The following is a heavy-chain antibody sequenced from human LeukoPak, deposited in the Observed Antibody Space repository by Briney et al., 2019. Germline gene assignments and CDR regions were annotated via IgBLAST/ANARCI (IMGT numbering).Heavy chain of an antibody. CDR1: GYTFTGYY. D-gene: IGHD2-8*01. CDR2: INPNSGGT. J-gene: IGHJ6*03. CDR3: ARGVLMVYGDYYYMDV. Sequence: ASVKVSCKASGYTFTGYYMHWVRQAPGQGLEWMGWINPNSGGTNYAQKFQGRVTMTRDTSISTAYMELSRLRSDDTAVYYCARGVLMVYGDYYYMDVWGKGTTVTVSS. V-gene: IGHV1-2*02.